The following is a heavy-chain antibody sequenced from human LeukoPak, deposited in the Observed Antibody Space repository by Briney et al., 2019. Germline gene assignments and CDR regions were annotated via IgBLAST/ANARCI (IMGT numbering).Heavy chain of an antibody. CDR3: ARLGTGYSLSY. D-gene: IGHD5-18*01. CDR1: GYSFTAYS. CDR2: IHPHSGGT. V-gene: IGHV1-2*02. J-gene: IGHJ4*02. Sequence: ASVKVSCKASGYSFTAYSIVWVRQAPGQGLEWMGWIHPHSGGTEYVKRFQGRVTMTRDTAISTAYMEVNSLGNDGAAVYYCARLGTGYSLSYWGQGTQVIVSS.